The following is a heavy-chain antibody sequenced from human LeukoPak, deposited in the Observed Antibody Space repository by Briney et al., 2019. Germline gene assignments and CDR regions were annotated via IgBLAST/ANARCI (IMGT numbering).Heavy chain of an antibody. CDR2: ISAYNGNT. CDR1: GYTSTSYG. D-gene: IGHD4-17*01. CDR3: ARDRDFYGDYADSILADENYYYMDV. Sequence: VASVKVSCKASGYTSTSYGISWVRQAPGQGLEWMGWISAYNGNTNYAQKLQGRATMTTDTSTSTAYMELRSLRSDDTAVYYCARDRDFYGDYADSILADENYYYMDVWGKGTTVTISS. V-gene: IGHV1-18*01. J-gene: IGHJ6*03.